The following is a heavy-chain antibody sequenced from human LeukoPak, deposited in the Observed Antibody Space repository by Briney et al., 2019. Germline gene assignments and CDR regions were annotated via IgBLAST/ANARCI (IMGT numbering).Heavy chain of an antibody. CDR2: INPSGGSA. D-gene: IGHD1-26*01. CDR1: GYTFTSYY. Sequence: ASVKVSCKASGYTFTSYYMHWVRQAPGQGLEWMGIINPSGGSASYAQKFQGRVTMTRDTSTSTVYMELSSLRSEDTAVYYCAKDSRSGTYSYYWGQGTLVTVSS. V-gene: IGHV1-46*01. CDR3: AKDSRSGTYSYY. J-gene: IGHJ4*02.